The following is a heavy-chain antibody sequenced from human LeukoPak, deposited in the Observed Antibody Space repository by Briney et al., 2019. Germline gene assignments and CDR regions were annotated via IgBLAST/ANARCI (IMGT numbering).Heavy chain of an antibody. Sequence: SETLSLTCTVSGGSINDYYWSWIRQPAGKGLEWIGRIYSSGGTNYNPSLKSRVAMSLGTSRNHFSLKLSSVTAADTAVYYCARSFDTHAFDIWGQGTVVTVSS. V-gene: IGHV4-4*07. CDR1: GGSINDYY. J-gene: IGHJ3*02. CDR2: IYSSGGT. CDR3: ARSFDTHAFDI.